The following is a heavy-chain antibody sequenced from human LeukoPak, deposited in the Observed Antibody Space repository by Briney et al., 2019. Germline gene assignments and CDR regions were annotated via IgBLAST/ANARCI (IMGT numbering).Heavy chain of an antibody. D-gene: IGHD6-13*01. V-gene: IGHV3-30*03. CDR3: ALATGGLGDSSSWLPPCGMDV. Sequence: PGGSLRLSCAASGFIFSSYGMHWVRQALGKGLEWVTVISYDGSNKYYADSVKGRFTISRDNSKNTLYLQMNSLRAEDTAVYYCALATGGLGDSSSWLPPCGMDVWGQGTTVTVSS. J-gene: IGHJ6*02. CDR2: ISYDGSNK. CDR1: GFIFSSYG.